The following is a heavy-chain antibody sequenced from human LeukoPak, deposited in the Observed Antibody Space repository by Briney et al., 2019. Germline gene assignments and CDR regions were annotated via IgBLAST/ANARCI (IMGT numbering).Heavy chain of an antibody. D-gene: IGHD2-15*01. CDR1: GFTFSSYW. Sequence: GGSLRLSCAASGFTFSSYWMSWVRQAPGKGLEWVSVIYSGGSTYYAGSVKGRFTISRDNSKNTLYLQMNSLRAEDTAVYYCARDVPKVVVAATRPYWGQGTLVTVSS. CDR3: ARDVPKVVVAATRPY. CDR2: IYSGGST. V-gene: IGHV3-53*01. J-gene: IGHJ4*02.